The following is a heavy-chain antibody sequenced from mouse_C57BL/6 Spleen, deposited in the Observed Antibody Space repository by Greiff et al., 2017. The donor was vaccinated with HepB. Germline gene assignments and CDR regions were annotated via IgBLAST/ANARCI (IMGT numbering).Heavy chain of an antibody. CDR3: ARTRDYDGGPWFAY. D-gene: IGHD2-4*01. Sequence: QVQLKESGAELVRPGASVKLSCKASGYTFTDYYINWVKQRPGQGLEWIARIYPGSGNTYYNEKFKGKATLTAEKSSSTAYMQLSSLTSEDSAVYFCARTRDYDGGPWFAYWGQGTLVTVSA. V-gene: IGHV1-76*01. J-gene: IGHJ3*01. CDR1: GYTFTDYY. CDR2: IYPGSGNT.